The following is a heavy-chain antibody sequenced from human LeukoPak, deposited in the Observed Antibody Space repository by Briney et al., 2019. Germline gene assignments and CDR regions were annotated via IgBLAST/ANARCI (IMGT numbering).Heavy chain of an antibody. Sequence: SQTMSLTCAVSGGSISSGGYSWSWIRQPPGKGLEWIGYIYHSGSTYYNPSLKSRVTISVDRSKNQFSLKLSSVTAADTAVYYCARDPGAYGGQDYFDYWGQGTLVTVSS. D-gene: IGHD4/OR15-4a*01. CDR2: IYHSGST. V-gene: IGHV4-30-2*01. J-gene: IGHJ4*02. CDR1: GGSISSGGYS. CDR3: ARDPGAYGGQDYFDY.